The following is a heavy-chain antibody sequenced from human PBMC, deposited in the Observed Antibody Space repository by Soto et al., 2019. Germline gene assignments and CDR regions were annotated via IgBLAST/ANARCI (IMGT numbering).Heavy chain of an antibody. V-gene: IGHV1-24*01. CDR3: AMETWWGEPGIMYTETQLDS. J-gene: IGHJ4*02. CDR1: GYTLTELS. D-gene: IGHD2-8*02. CDR2: FDPEDGET. Sequence: GASVKVSCKVSGYTLTELSMHWVRQAPGKGLEWMGGFDPEDGETIYAQKFQGRVTMTEDTSTDTAYMELSSLRSEDTAVYYCAMETWWGEPGIMYTETQLDSWGQGTLVTVSS.